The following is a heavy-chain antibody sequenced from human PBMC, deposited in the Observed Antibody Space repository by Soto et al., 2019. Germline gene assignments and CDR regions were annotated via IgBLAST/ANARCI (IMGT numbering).Heavy chain of an antibody. CDR2: ILSLESHK. CDR3: ATGLKDASNRPSFDS. Sequence: GGSLRLSCSGSGFNFSDYYMNWIRQTPVKGLEWVSSILSLESHKYYAASVMGRFSISRDNAKKSLFLQMNNLRAEDTGIYFCATGLKDASNRPSFDSWGPGTTVTVSS. D-gene: IGHD3-16*01. CDR1: GFNFSDYY. J-gene: IGHJ4*02. V-gene: IGHV3-11*01.